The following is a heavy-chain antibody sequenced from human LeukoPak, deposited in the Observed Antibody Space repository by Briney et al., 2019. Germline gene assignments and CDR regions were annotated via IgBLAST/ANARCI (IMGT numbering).Heavy chain of an antibody. CDR2: IYHSGST. CDR1: GGSISRSNW. Sequence: SGTLSLTCAVSGGSISRSNWGSWVRPPPGKGLEWIGEIYHSGSTNYIPSLKSRVTISVDKPKNEFSLKVSAVTAADTAVYYCSRDLYEGSMLDYWGQGTRVTVSS. D-gene: IGHD2/OR15-2a*01. V-gene: IGHV4-4*02. J-gene: IGHJ4*02. CDR3: SRDLYEGSMLDY.